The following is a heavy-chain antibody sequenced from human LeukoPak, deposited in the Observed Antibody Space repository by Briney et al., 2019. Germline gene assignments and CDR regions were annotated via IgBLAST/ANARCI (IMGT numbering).Heavy chain of an antibody. V-gene: IGHV4-34*01. Sequence: SETLSLTCAVYGGSFSGYYWSWIRQPPGKGLEWLGEINHSGSTNYNPSLKSRVTISVDTSKNQFSLKLRSVTAADTAVYYCARGVELGYCSVGSCSNDYWGQGTLVTVSS. J-gene: IGHJ4*02. CDR3: ARGVELGYCSVGSCSNDY. CDR1: GGSFSGYY. CDR2: INHSGST. D-gene: IGHD2-15*01.